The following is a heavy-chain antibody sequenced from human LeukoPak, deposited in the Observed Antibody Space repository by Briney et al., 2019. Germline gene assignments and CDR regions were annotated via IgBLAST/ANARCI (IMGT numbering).Heavy chain of an antibody. CDR3: ARLVYWFDP. CDR2: IYYSGST. D-gene: IGHD2-2*01. CDR1: GGSISSSSYY. Sequence: PSETLSLTCTVSGGSISSSSYYWGWIRQPPGKGLEWIGSIYYSGSTYYNPSLKSRVAISVDTSKNQFSLKLSSVTAADTAVYYCARLVYWFDPWGQGTLVTVSS. J-gene: IGHJ5*02. V-gene: IGHV4-39*01.